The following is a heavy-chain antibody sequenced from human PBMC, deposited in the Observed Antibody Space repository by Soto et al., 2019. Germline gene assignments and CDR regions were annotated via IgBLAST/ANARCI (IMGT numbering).Heavy chain of an antibody. CDR3: ASRASGSYYNVAPLGY. CDR2: IIPISGTA. CDR1: GGTFSSCA. J-gene: IGHJ4*02. Sequence: SVKVSCKASGGTFSSCAISWVRQAPGQELEWMGRIIPISGTANYAQKFQGRVTVTADESTSTAYMELSSLRSEDTAVYFCASRASGSYYNVAPLGYWGQGTLVTVSS. V-gene: IGHV1-69*13. D-gene: IGHD3-10*01.